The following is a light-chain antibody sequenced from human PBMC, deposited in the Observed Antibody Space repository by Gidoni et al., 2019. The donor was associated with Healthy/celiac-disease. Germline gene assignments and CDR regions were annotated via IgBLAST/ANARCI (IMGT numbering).Light chain of an antibody. V-gene: IGLV6-57*01. CDR1: SGSIASKY. CDR3: QSYDSSNQV. Sequence: NFMLTQPHSVSESPGQTVTISCTRSSGSIASKYVQWYQQRPGSSHTTVIYEDNQRPSGVPDRFSGSLDSSSNSASLTISGLKTEDEADCYCQSYDSSNQVFGGGTKLTVL. J-gene: IGLJ3*02. CDR2: EDN.